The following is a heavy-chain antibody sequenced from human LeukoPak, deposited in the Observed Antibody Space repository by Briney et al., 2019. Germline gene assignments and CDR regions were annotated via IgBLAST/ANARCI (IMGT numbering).Heavy chain of an antibody. CDR1: GGSISSGGYY. CDR2: IYHSGST. Sequence: SETLSLTCTVSGGSISSGGYYWSWIRQPPGKGLEWIGYIYHSGSTYYNPSLKSRVTISVDRSKNQFSLKLSSVTAADTAVYYCARDDSSGYALDAFDIWGQGTMVTVSS. J-gene: IGHJ3*02. D-gene: IGHD3-22*01. V-gene: IGHV4-30-2*01. CDR3: ARDDSSGYALDAFDI.